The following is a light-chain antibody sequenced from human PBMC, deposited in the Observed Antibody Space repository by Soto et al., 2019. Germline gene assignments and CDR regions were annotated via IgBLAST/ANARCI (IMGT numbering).Light chain of an antibody. CDR1: QTISSW. V-gene: IGKV1-5*03. CDR3: QQHNSFSIT. Sequence: EIQVNQSPSTLSGTVGDRVTITFRASQTISSWLAWYQQKPGKAPKLLIYKASSLESGVPSRFSGSGSGTEFTLTINSLQADDFATYYCQQHNSFSITFGQGTRLEIK. J-gene: IGKJ5*01. CDR2: KAS.